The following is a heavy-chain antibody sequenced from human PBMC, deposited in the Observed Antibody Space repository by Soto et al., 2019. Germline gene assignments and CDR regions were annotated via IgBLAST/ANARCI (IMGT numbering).Heavy chain of an antibody. CDR2: IIPIFVTA. CDR3: ASHSYGGAKCYYGMDV. Sequence: QVQLVQSGAEVKKPGSSVKVSCKASGGTFSSYAISWVRQAPGQGLEWMGGIIPIFVTADYAQKFQGRVTIITDESSSTAYMAQRSLRSEDTAVYSGASHSYGGAKCYYGMDVWGQGTTVTVSS. CDR1: GGTFSSYA. J-gene: IGHJ6*02. D-gene: IGHD5-18*01. V-gene: IGHV1-69*05.